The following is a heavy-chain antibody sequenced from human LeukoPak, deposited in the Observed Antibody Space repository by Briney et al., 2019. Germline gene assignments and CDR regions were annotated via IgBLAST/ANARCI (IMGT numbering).Heavy chain of an antibody. Sequence: SETLSLTCAVYGGSFSNYYWSWIRQPPGKGLEWIGEINHSGSTNYNPSLKSRVTISVDTSKKQLSLKLSSVTAADTAVYYCARPYCSAGNCYSNFDSWGQGTLVTVSS. J-gene: IGHJ4*02. V-gene: IGHV4-34*01. D-gene: IGHD2-15*01. CDR2: INHSGST. CDR3: ARPYCSAGNCYSNFDS. CDR1: GGSFSNYY.